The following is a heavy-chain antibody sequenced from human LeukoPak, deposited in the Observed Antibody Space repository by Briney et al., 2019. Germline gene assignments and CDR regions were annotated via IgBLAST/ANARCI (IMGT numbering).Heavy chain of an antibody. J-gene: IGHJ2*01. V-gene: IGHV4-34*01. D-gene: IGHD3-22*01. CDR1: GGSFSCYY. CDR2: IIHSGST. CDR3: ARGLDIAYDSSGVPFDL. Sequence: SETLSLTCAVYGGSFSCYYWSWIRQPPGKGLEWIGEIIHSGSTSYNPSLKSRVTVSVDTSKNQFSLELSSVTAADTAVYFCARGLDIAYDSSGVPFDLWGRGTLVTVSS.